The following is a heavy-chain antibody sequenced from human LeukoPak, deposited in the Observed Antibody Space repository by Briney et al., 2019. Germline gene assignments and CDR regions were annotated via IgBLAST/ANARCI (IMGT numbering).Heavy chain of an antibody. J-gene: IGHJ5*02. D-gene: IGHD4-17*01. V-gene: IGHV4-34*01. Sequence: PSETLSLTCAVYGGSFSGYYWSWIRQPPGKGLEWIGEINHSGSTNYNPSLKSRVTISVDTSKNQFSLKLCSVTAADTAVYYCASRQGPDYGDYEYWFDPWGQGTLVTVSS. CDR1: GGSFSGYY. CDR3: ASRQGPDYGDYEYWFDP. CDR2: INHSGST.